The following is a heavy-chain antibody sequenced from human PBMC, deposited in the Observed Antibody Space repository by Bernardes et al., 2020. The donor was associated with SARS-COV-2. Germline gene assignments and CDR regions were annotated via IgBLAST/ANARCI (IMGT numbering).Heavy chain of an antibody. CDR2: ISAYNGNT. V-gene: IGHV1-18*01. D-gene: IGHD5-18*01. J-gene: IGHJ4*02. Sequence: ASVKVSCKASGYTFTSYGISWVRQAPGQGLEWMGWISAYNGNTNYAQKLQGRVTMTTDTSTSTAYMELRSLRSDDTAVYYCARVLKGIPQRGYSIGYVYWGQGTLVTVSS. CDR1: GYTFTSYG. CDR3: ARVLKGIPQRGYSIGYVY.